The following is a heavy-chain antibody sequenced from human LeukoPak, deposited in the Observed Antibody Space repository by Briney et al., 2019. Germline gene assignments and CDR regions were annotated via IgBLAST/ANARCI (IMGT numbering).Heavy chain of an antibody. CDR1: GFTFSSYA. J-gene: IGHJ6*02. CDR3: ARVSGDV. V-gene: IGHV3-64*04. CDR2: ISSNGGTT. Sequence: GGSLRLSCSASGFTFSSYAMHWVRQAPGKGLEYVSAISSNGGTTYYADSVKGRFTISRDDSKNTLFLQMNSLRAEATAVYYCARVSGDVWGQGTTVTVSS.